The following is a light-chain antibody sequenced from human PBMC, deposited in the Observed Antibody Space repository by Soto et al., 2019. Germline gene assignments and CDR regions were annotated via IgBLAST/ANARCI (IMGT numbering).Light chain of an antibody. CDR1: QSISTW. Sequence: DIQMTQSPSTLSAFVGDRVTITCRASQSISTWLAWYQQKPGKVPKLLIFKASSLQSGVPSRFSGSGSGTDFTLTISSLQHDDFATYYCQQYNPSSRTLGQGTKVDIK. V-gene: IGKV1-5*03. J-gene: IGKJ1*01. CDR2: KAS. CDR3: QQYNPSSRT.